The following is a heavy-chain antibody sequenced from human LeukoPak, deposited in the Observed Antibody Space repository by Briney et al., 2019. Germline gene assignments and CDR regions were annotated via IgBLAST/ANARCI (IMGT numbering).Heavy chain of an antibody. D-gene: IGHD3-10*01. CDR3: AKDRYYGSGTFQSFDF. CDR2: ISASGGSA. J-gene: IGHJ4*02. Sequence: GGSLRLSCAASGFTFSTSAMNWVRQALGKGLEWVSVISASGGSAYYADSVKGRFTISRVNSENTLYLQMNSLRAEGTAVYYCAKDRYYGSGTFQSFDFWGQGTLVTVSS. V-gene: IGHV3-23*01. CDR1: GFTFSTSA.